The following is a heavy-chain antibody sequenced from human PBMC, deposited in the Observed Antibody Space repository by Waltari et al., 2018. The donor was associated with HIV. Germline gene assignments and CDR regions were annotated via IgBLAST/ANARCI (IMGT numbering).Heavy chain of an antibody. CDR1: GGSLSSGSYY. V-gene: IGHV4-61*02. CDR2: IYPSGST. D-gene: IGHD2-15*01. CDR3: ARVFCSGGSCYGDGRYGMDV. Sequence: QVQLQESGPGLVKPLQTLSLTCTVSGGSLSSGSYYGNWIRQPAGKGLEWIGRIYPSGSTNYNPSLKSRVTISVDTSKNQFSLKLSSVTAADTAVYYCARVFCSGGSCYGDGRYGMDVWGQGTTVTVSS. J-gene: IGHJ6*02.